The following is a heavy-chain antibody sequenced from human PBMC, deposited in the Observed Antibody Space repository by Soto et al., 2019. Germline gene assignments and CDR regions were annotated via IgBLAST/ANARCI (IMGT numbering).Heavy chain of an antibody. CDR1: GYTFTTYG. CDR2: INPNSGHT. J-gene: IGHJ5*02. CDR3: ARGQVVNFDNWFDP. V-gene: IGHV1-18*01. Sequence: QIQLLQSGAEVKKPGTSVKVSCQASGYTFTTYGIIWVRQAPGQGLEWMGWINPNSGHTNYAQNLQDRATMTTDTSTNTADMELRSLRSADTAVYFCARGQVVNFDNWFDPWGQGTLVTVSS. D-gene: IGHD3-22*01.